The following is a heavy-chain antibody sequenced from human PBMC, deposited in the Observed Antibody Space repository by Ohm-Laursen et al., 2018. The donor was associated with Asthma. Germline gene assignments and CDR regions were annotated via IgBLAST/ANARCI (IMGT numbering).Heavy chain of an antibody. D-gene: IGHD3-16*01. CDR1: GYTFSRYS. V-gene: IGHV3-21*04. J-gene: IGHJ4*02. CDR2: ISTASTFI. CDR3: ATNLPYEAENY. Sequence: SLRLSCAASGYTFSRYSIHWVRQAPGKGLEWVASISTASTFIYYADSVRGRFTTSRDNANDLVYLQMNDLRAEDTAVYYCATNLPYEAENYWGQGTLVTVSS.